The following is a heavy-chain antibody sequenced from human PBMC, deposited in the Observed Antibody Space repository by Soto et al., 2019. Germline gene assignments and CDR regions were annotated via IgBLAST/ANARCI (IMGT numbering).Heavy chain of an antibody. J-gene: IGHJ6*02. CDR1: GGTFSSYA. Sequence: QVQLVQSGAEVKKPGSSVKVSCKASGGTFSSYAINWVRQAPGQGLEWMGGIIRIFGTPDYAQRFQGRVTITADESTSTAYMELSSLRSEDTAVYYCARQGSKEYYYGMDVWGQGTTVTVSS. CDR2: IIRIFGTP. CDR3: ARQGSKEYYYGMDV. V-gene: IGHV1-69*12. D-gene: IGHD3-10*01.